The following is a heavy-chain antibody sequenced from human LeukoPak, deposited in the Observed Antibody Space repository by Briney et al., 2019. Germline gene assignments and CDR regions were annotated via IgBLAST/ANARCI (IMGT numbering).Heavy chain of an antibody. J-gene: IGHJ4*02. CDR2: ISYDGSNK. V-gene: IGHV3-30*18. CDR3: AKAAGATVDY. CDR1: GFTFSSYG. Sequence: GGYLRLSCAASGFTFSSYGMHWVRQAPGKGLEWVAVISYDGSNKYYADSVKGRFTISRDNSKNTLYLQMNSLRAEDTAVYYCAKAAGATVDYWGQGTLVTVSS. D-gene: IGHD1-26*01.